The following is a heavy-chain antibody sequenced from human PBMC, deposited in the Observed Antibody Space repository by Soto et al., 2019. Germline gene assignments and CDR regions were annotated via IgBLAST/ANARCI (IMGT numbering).Heavy chain of an antibody. J-gene: IGHJ4*02. CDR2: ISPRTTYK. D-gene: IGHD2-21*01. Sequence: QVQLVESGGGLVKPGGSLRLWCASSGFTFSDHYMSWIRRSPGKGLEFLSYISPRTTYKNYADSVKGRFTISRDNAKNSLYLQLTSLRAEDTAIYYCSRGGGGGLFDLWGQGTFVTVSS. CDR3: SRGGGGGLFDL. CDR1: GFTFSDHY. V-gene: IGHV3-11*06.